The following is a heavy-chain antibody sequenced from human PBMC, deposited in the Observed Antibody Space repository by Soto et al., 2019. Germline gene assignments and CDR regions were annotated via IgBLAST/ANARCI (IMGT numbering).Heavy chain of an antibody. V-gene: IGHV4-59*01. CDR3: ARTYSSSYSRYPVYYGMDV. CDR2: VYHSGST. D-gene: IGHD3-22*01. J-gene: IGHJ6*02. Sequence: SETLSLTCPVSGDSIISYFWSWIRQPPGKGLEWIGCVYHSGSTNYSPSLKRRVSISVDTSKNQFSLRLTSVTAADTAVYYCARTYSSSYSRYPVYYGMDVWGQGTTVTVSS. CDR1: GDSIISYF.